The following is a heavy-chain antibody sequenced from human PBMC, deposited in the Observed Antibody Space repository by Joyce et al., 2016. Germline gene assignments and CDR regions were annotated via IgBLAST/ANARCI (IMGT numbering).Heavy chain of an antibody. CDR3: AACPRGGDSVSDYFFDS. D-gene: IGHD4-17*01. V-gene: IGHV1-69*04. CDR2: IIPVLNIA. CDR1: GGALSSYA. Sequence: QVQLVQSGPEVKKPGSSVMVSCKASGGALSSYAINWVRQAPGQGLEWKGGIIPVLNIAKYAQKFQGRVSVTADESTSTAYMDLSGLRSDDTAFYYCAACPRGGDSVSDYFFDSWGQGTLVTVSS. J-gene: IGHJ4*02.